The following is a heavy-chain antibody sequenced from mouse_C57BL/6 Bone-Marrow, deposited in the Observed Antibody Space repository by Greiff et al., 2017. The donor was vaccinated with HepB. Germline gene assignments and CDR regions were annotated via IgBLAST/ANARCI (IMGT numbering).Heavy chain of an antibody. V-gene: IGHV1-18*01. D-gene: IGHD4-1*01. CDR3: AKLGRGFAY. Sequence: EVQVVESGPELVKPGASVKIPCKASGYTFTDYNMDWVKQSHGKSLEWIGDINPNNGGTIYNQKFKGKATLTVDKSSSTAYIALRSLTSEDTAVYYCAKLGRGFAYWGQGTLVTVSA. CDR2: INPNNGGT. J-gene: IGHJ3*01. CDR1: GYTFTDYN.